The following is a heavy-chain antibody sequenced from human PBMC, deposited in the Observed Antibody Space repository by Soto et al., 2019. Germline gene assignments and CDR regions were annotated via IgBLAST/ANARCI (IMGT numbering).Heavy chain of an antibody. D-gene: IGHD3-10*01. J-gene: IGHJ6*02. Sequence: GVLRLSCAASGFTFSSYAMSWVRQAPGKGLEWVSAISGSGGSTYYADSVKGRFTISRDNSKNTLYLQMNSLRAEDTAVYYCAKDLLRGGSMVRGSKDYYYGMGVWGQGTTVTVSS. CDR2: ISGSGGST. CDR1: GFTFSSYA. V-gene: IGHV3-23*01. CDR3: AKDLLRGGSMVRGSKDYYYGMGV.